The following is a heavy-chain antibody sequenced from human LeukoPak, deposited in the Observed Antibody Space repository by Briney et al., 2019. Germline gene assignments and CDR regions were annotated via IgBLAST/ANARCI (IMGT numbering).Heavy chain of an antibody. J-gene: IGHJ4*02. CDR1: GFTFSSYG. D-gene: IGHD4-17*01. CDR2: IWYGGSNK. CDR3: AKDRYPLYGDYSGTSFDY. V-gene: IGHV3-30*02. Sequence: GGSLRLSCAASGFTFSSYGMHWVRQAPGKGLEWVAVIWYGGSNKYYADSVKGRFTISRDNSKNTLYLQMNSLRAEDTAVYYCAKDRYPLYGDYSGTSFDYWGQGTLVTVSS.